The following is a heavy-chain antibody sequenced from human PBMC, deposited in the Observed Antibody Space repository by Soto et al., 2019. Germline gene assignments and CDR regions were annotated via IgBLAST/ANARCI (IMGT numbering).Heavy chain of an antibody. J-gene: IGHJ4*02. CDR3: ARDPIDY. V-gene: IGHV3-11*04. Sequence: GGSLRLSCAASGFTFSDYYMTWIRQPPGKGLEWVSYITSGTTTYYADSVKGRFTISRDNAKNSLYLQMNSLRDEGTAVYYCARDPIDYWGQGTLVTVSS. CDR2: ITSGTTT. CDR1: GFTFSDYY.